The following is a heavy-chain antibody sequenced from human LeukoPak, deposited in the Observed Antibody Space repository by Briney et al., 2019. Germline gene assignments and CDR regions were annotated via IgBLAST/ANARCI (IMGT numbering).Heavy chain of an antibody. CDR2: INPNSGGT. CDR1: GYTFTGYY. Sequence: ASVKVSCKASGYTFTGYYMHWVRHAPGQGLEWMGRINPNSGGTNYAQKFQGRVTMTRDTSISTAYMELSRLRSDDTAVYYCARAVRSSIAARTFDYWGQGTLVTVSS. J-gene: IGHJ4*02. D-gene: IGHD6-6*01. CDR3: ARAVRSSIAARTFDY. V-gene: IGHV1-2*06.